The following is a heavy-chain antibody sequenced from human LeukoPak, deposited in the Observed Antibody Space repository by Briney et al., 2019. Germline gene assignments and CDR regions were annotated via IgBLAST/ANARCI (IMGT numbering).Heavy chain of an antibody. CDR1: GFTFSSYG. D-gene: IGHD1-26*01. J-gene: IGHJ4*02. CDR3: AKAPYSGSDSDVDY. V-gene: IGHV3-30*18. Sequence: PGGSLRLSCAASGFTFSSYGMQWVRQAPGKGLEWVAVISYDGSNKYYADSVKGRFTISRDNSKNTLYLQMNSLRAEDTAVYYCAKAPYSGSDSDVDYWGQGTLVTVSS. CDR2: ISYDGSNK.